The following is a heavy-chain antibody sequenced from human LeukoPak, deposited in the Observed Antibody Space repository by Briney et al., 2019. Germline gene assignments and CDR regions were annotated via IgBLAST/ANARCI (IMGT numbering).Heavy chain of an antibody. CDR1: GFTFSSYW. J-gene: IGHJ5*02. Sequence: GGSLRLSCAAFGFTFSSYWMSWVRQAPGKGLEWVANIKQDGSEKYYVDSVKGRFTISRDNAKNSLYLQMNSLRAEDTAVYYCARDLGIAAAGMGWFDPWGQGTLVTVSS. CDR2: IKQDGSEK. CDR3: ARDLGIAAAGMGWFDP. V-gene: IGHV3-7*01. D-gene: IGHD6-13*01.